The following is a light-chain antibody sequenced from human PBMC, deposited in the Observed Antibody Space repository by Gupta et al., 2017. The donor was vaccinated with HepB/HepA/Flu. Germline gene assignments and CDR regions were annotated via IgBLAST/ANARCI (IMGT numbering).Light chain of an antibody. V-gene: IGLV4-69*02. CDR1: SGEYSPT. CDR3: QNWGTGGV. CDR2: LASDGTY. J-gene: IGLJ3*02. Sequence: QLVLTPSPSVSASLGASVKLTCTLSSGEYSPTIAWHQQQPEKGPRFLMRLASDGTYSRGDGSPSRFSGASSGAERYLIISSLQSDDEGDYYCQNWGTGGVFGGGTKLTVL.